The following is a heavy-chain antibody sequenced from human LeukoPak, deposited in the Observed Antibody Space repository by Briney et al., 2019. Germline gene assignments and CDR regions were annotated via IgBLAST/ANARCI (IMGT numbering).Heavy chain of an antibody. CDR2: ISCSGGST. CDR3: AKDPYSSSPFDY. D-gene: IGHD6-6*01. J-gene: IGHJ4*02. CDR1: GFTFSSYA. Sequence: GGSLRLSCAASGFTFSSYAMSWFRQAPGKGLEWVSAISCSGGSTYYADSVKSRFTISRDNSKNTLYLQMSSLRAEDTAVYYCAKDPYSSSPFDYWGQGNLVTVSS. V-gene: IGHV3-23*01.